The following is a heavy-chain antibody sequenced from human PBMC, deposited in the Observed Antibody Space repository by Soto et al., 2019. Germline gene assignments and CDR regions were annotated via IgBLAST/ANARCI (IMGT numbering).Heavy chain of an antibody. J-gene: IGHJ5*02. Sequence: SETLSLTCTVSGGSISSSSYYWGWIRQPPGKGQEWIGSIYYSGSTYYNPSLKSRVTISVDTSKNQFSLKLSSVTAADTAVYYCARCLIAAGGGWFDPWGQGTMVTVYS. D-gene: IGHD6-13*01. CDR1: GGSISSSSYY. CDR2: IYYSGST. CDR3: ARCLIAAGGGWFDP. V-gene: IGHV4-39*01.